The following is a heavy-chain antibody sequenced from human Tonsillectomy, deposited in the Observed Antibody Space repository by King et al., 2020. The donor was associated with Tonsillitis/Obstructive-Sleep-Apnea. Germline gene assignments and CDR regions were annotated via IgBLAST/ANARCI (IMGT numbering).Heavy chain of an antibody. J-gene: IGHJ6*02. Sequence: VQLVESGGGVVQPGRSLRFSCAVSGFTFSSYGMNWVRQAPGKGLEWVAVISFDGSNKYYADSVKGRFTISRDNSKNTLYLQMNSLRAEDTAVYYCAKNIGERINYVPETGYYGMDVWGQGTRVTVSS. CDR2: ISFDGSNK. V-gene: IGHV3-30*18. D-gene: IGHD3-16*01. CDR1: GFTFSSYG. CDR3: AKNIGERINYVPETGYYGMDV.